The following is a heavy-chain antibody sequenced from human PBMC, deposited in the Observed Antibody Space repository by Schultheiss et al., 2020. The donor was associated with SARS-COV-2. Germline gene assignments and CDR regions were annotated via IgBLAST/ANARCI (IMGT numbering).Heavy chain of an antibody. Sequence: GGSLRLSCGASGFTFSTYEMNWVRQAPGKGLEWVSYISSSGSTIYYADSVKGRFTISRDDSKNTLHLQMNDLRVDDTAVYYCAKGWGLSQTWARYYNSAMDVWGQGTAVTVSS. J-gene: IGHJ6*02. D-gene: IGHD7-27*01. CDR2: ISSSGSTI. V-gene: IGHV3-48*03. CDR3: AKGWGLSQTWARYYNSAMDV. CDR1: GFTFSTYE.